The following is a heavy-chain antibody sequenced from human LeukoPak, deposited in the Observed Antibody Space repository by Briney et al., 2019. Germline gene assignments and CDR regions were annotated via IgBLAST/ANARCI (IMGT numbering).Heavy chain of an antibody. D-gene: IGHD2-21*02. CDR1: GGSFSGYY. J-gene: IGHJ4*02. CDR2: INHSGST. CDR3: ARAAYCGGDCYLFDY. V-gene: IGHV4-34*01. Sequence: PSETLSLTCAVYGGSFSGYYWSCIRQPPGKGLEWIGEINHSGSTNYNPSLKSRVTISVDTSKNQFSLKLSSVTAADTAVYYCARAAYCGGDCYLFDYWGQGTLVTVFS.